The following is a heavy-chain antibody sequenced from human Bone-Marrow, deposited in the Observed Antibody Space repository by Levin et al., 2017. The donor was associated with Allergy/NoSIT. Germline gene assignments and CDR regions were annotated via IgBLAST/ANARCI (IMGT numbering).Heavy chain of an antibody. J-gene: IGHJ4*02. CDR1: GGSISGYY. D-gene: IGHD3-10*01. CDR2: IYISGNT. Sequence: SETLSLTCTVSGGSISGYYWSWIRQPAGKGLEWIGRIYISGNTNYNPSLKSRVTMSVDTSKNQFSLNLTSVTAADTAVYYCARVLWFGESNYYFPYWGQGTLVTVSS. V-gene: IGHV4-4*07. CDR3: ARVLWFGESNYYFPY.